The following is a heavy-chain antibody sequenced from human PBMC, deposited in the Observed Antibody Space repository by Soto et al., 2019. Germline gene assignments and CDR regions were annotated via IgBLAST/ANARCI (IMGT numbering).Heavy chain of an antibody. CDR3: AIDLEYYGSGSGGGLGY. CDR1: GGSISSGGYY. J-gene: IGHJ4*02. CDR2: IYYSGGT. V-gene: IGHV4-31*03. D-gene: IGHD3-10*01. Sequence: QVQLQESGPGMVKPSQTLSLTCTVSGGSISSGGYYWSWIRQHPGKGLEWIGYIYYSGGTYYNPSLKGRVTISVDTSKNQFSLKLSSVTAADTAVYYWAIDLEYYGSGSGGGLGYLGQGTLVTVSS.